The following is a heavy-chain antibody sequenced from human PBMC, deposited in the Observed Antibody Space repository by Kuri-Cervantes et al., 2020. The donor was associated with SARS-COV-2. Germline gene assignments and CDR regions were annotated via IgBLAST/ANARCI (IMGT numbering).Heavy chain of an antibody. CDR2: ISSSSSYI. V-gene: IGHV3-21*01. Sequence: GESLKISCAASGFTFSSYWMHWVRQAPGKGLEWVSSISSSSSYIYYADSVKGRFTISRDNSENTLYLQMNSLRAEDTAVYYCARFIVATIITSWYFDLWGRGTLVTVSS. CDR1: GFTFSSYW. CDR3: ARFIVATIITSWYFDL. J-gene: IGHJ2*01. D-gene: IGHD5-12*01.